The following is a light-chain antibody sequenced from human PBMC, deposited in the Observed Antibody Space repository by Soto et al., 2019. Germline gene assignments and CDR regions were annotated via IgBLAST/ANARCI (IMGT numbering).Light chain of an antibody. CDR2: AVN. V-gene: IGLV2-8*01. J-gene: IGLJ2*01. CDR3: SSYAGSNNAI. Sequence: QSALTQPPSVSGSPGQSVTISCTGTSSDIGAYNYVSWYQQRPGKAPNLVIYAVNQRPSGVPDRFSGSKSGNTASLTLSGLQADDEADYYCSSYAGSNNAIFGGGTKLTVL. CDR1: SSDIGAYNY.